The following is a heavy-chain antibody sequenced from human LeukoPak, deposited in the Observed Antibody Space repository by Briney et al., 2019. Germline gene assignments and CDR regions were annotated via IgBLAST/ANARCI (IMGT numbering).Heavy chain of an antibody. D-gene: IGHD3-22*01. CDR3: AKRGYYYDSSGYHFDY. J-gene: IGHJ4*02. CDR1: GFSFGSYA. V-gene: IGHV3-23*01. CDR2: ICGSVSGSGDCT. Sequence: PGGSLRLSCAASGFSFGSYAMSWVRQAAGKGLEWVTEICGSVSGSGDCTHYADSVKGRFTISRDNSKKTLYLQMNSLRAEDTAVYYCAKRGYYYDSSGYHFDYWGQGTLVTVSS.